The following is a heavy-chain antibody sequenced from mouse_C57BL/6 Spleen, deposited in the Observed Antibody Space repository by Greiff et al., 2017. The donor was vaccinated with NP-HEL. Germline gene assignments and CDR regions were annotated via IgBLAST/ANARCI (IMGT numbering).Heavy chain of an antibody. V-gene: IGHV5-16*01. D-gene: IGHD2-4*01. CDR2: INYDGSST. CDR3: ARDYDYDGFYAMDY. Sequence: EVMLVESEGGLVQPGSSMKLSCTASGFTFSDYYMAWVRQVPEKGLEWVANINYDGSSTYYLDSLKSRFIISRDNAKNILYLQISSLKSEDTATYYCARDYDYDGFYAMDYWGQGTSVTVSS. J-gene: IGHJ4*01. CDR1: GFTFSDYY.